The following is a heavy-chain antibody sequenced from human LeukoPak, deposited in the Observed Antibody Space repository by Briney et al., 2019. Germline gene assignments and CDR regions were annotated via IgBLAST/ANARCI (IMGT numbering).Heavy chain of an antibody. Sequence: GASVKVSCKASGYTFANYYMHWVRQAPGQGLEWMGIINPSGGDTSYAQRFQGRVTMTRAMSTSTVYMELSSLKSEETAVYSCARGRHILMVPPNFDYWGQGTLVTASS. D-gene: IGHD2-21*02. CDR3: ARGRHILMVPPNFDY. J-gene: IGHJ4*02. CDR1: GYTFANYY. CDR2: INPSGGDT. V-gene: IGHV1-46*01.